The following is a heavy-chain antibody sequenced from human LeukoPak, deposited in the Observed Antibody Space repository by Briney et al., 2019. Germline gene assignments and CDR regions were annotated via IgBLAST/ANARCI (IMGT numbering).Heavy chain of an antibody. Sequence: GGSLRLSCVASGFTFSYYWMTWVRQAPGKGLEWVANIKQDGSEKYYVDSVKGRFTISRDNAKNSLYLQMNSLRAEDTAVYYCARAMPYYYGMNVWGQGTTVTVSS. CDR3: ARAMPYYYGMNV. CDR2: IKQDGSEK. J-gene: IGHJ6*02. V-gene: IGHV3-7*01. CDR1: GFTFSYYW. D-gene: IGHD2-2*01.